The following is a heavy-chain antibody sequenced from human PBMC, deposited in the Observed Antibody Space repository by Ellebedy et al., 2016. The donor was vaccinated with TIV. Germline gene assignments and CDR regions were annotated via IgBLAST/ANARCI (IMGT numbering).Heavy chain of an antibody. Sequence: MPSETLSLTCAVSGGSISSSNWWSWVRQPTGKGLEWIGEIYHSGSTNYNPSLKSRVTISVDKSKNQFSLKLSSVTAADTAVYYCARDPDGGYGGNSDYDYWGQGTLVTVSS. CDR2: IYHSGST. V-gene: IGHV4-4*02. J-gene: IGHJ4*02. CDR1: GGSISSSNW. CDR3: ARDPDGGYGGNSDYDY. D-gene: IGHD4-23*01.